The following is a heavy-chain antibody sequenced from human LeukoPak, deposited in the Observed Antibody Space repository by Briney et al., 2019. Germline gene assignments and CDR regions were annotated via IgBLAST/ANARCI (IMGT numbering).Heavy chain of an antibody. D-gene: IGHD3-10*01. CDR3: ARFYRITMVRGAMDY. V-gene: IGHV1-46*01. CDR1: GHTFTSYY. CDR2: INPSGGST. Sequence: ASVKVSCKASGHTFTSYYMHWVRQAPGQGLEWMGIINPSGGSTSYAQKFQGRVTMTRDTSTSTVYMELSSLRSEDTAVYYCARFYRITMVRGAMDYWGQGTLVTVSS. J-gene: IGHJ4*02.